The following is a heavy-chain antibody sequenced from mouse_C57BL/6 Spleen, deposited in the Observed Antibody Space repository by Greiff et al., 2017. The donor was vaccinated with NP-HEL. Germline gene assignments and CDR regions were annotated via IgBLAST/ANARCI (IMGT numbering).Heavy chain of an antibody. CDR1: GYTFTSYW. J-gene: IGHJ4*01. CDR2: INPSNGGT. CDR3: ARVVIYYYASRGMDY. D-gene: IGHD1-1*01. V-gene: IGHV1-53*01. Sequence: QVQLQQPGTELVKPGASVKLSCKASGYTFTSYWMHWVKQRPGQGLEWIGNINPSNGGTNYNEKFKSKATLTVDKSSSTAYMQLSSLTSEDSAVYYCARVVIYYYASRGMDYWGQGTSVTVSS.